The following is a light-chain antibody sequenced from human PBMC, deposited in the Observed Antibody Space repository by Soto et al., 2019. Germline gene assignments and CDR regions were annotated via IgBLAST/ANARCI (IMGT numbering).Light chain of an antibody. CDR1: QSINNW. CDR2: DAS. J-gene: IGKJ4*01. Sequence: NPVPRWPSTRSACVGDRVTITVWAGQSINNWLAWYQQSPGKAPKFLIYDASNFESGDPSRFSGSASGTEFTLTISSLQPDDFATYSWRQYDNYPITCGGGTK. V-gene: IGKV1-5*01. CDR3: RQYDNYPIT.